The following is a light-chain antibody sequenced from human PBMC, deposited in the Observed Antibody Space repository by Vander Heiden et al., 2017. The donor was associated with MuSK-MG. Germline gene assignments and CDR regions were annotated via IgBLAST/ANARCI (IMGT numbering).Light chain of an antibody. V-gene: IGKV1-39*01. CDR3: QQSYSNPVT. J-gene: IGKJ1*01. Sequence: DIQMTQSPSSLSASVGDRVTITCRASQSISSYLNWYQQKPGKAPKLLIYAASSLQSGVPSRFSGSGSGTDFTLTISSLQPEDFATYYCQQSYSNPVTVGQGTKVEIK. CDR1: QSISSY. CDR2: AAS.